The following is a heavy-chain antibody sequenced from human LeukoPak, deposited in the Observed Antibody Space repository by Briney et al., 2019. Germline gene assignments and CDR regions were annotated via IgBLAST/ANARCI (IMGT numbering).Heavy chain of an antibody. CDR3: ARDRYYDSSGYQGGPFDY. D-gene: IGHD3-22*01. J-gene: IGHJ4*02. CDR2: IYSTGST. V-gene: IGHV4-4*08. CDR1: GGSMSDYY. Sequence: SETLSLTCTVSGGSMSDYYWSWIRQPPGKGLDWIGYIYSTGSTNYNPSLKSRVTISVDTSKNQFSLKLSSVTAADTAVYYCARDRYYDSSGYQGGPFDYWGQGTLVTVSS.